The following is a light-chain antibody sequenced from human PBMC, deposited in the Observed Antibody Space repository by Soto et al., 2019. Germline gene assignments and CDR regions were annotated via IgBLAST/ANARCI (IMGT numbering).Light chain of an antibody. CDR2: SND. V-gene: IGLV1-44*01. CDR1: SANIGSNT. CDR3: AAWDGSLSTVL. J-gene: IGLJ2*01. Sequence: QSVLTQPPSASETPGQRVTISCSGGSANIGSNTVNWYQLLPGTAPKLLIYSNDQRPSGVPDRFSGSKSGTSASLAISGLQSEDEADYYCAAWDGSLSTVLFGGGTKLTVL.